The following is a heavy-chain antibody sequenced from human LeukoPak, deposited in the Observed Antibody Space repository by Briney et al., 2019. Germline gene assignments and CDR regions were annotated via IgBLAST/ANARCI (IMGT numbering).Heavy chain of an antibody. CDR1: GGSFSGYY. J-gene: IGHJ4*02. V-gene: IGHV4-34*01. CDR3: ARGPRDCSSTSCPFDY. D-gene: IGHD2-2*01. Sequence: SETLSLTCAVYGGSFSGYYWSWIRQPPGKGLEWIGAINHSGSTNYNPSLQSRVTISVDTSKNQYSLKLSSVTAADTAVYYCARGPRDCSSTSCPFDYWGQGTLVTVSS. CDR2: INHSGST.